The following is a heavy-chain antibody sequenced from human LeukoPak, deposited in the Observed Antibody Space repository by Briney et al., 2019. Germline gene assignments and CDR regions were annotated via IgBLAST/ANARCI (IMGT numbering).Heavy chain of an antibody. CDR3: ARCRVDYGDSIYHDY. Sequence: ASVKVSCKASGGTFSSYAISWVRQAPGQGLEWMGGIIPIFGTANYAQKFQGRVTMTTDTSTSTAYMELRSLRSDDTAVYYCARCRVDYGDSIYHDYWGQGTTVTVSS. J-gene: IGHJ4*03. V-gene: IGHV1-69*05. D-gene: IGHD4-17*01. CDR2: IIPIFGTA. CDR1: GGTFSSYA.